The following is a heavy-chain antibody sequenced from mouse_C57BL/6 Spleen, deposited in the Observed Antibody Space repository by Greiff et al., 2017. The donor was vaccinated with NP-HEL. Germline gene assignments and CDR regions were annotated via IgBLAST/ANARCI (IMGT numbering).Heavy chain of an antibody. CDR2: IDPEDGDT. CDR1: GFNIKDYY. V-gene: IGHV14-1*01. D-gene: IGHD2-4*01. J-gene: IGHJ4*01. Sequence: VQLQQSGAELVRPGASVKLSCTASGFNIKDYYMHWVKQRPEQGLEWIGRIDPEDGDTEYAQKFQGKATMTADTSSNTAYLQLSSLTSEDTAVYYCTTSSYDYDGFYAMDDWGQGTSVTVSS. CDR3: TTSSYDYDGFYAMDD.